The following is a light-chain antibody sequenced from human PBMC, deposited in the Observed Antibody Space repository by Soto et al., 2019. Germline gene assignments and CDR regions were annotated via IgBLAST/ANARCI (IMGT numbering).Light chain of an antibody. CDR3: QQRSNWPRT. CDR1: QSVRSY. Sequence: EIVLTQSPATLSLSPGESATLSCRASQSVRSYLAWYQQKPGQAPRLLIYDASNRATGIPARFSGSGSGTDFTLTISSLEPEDFAVYYCQQRSNWPRTFGQGTKLEIK. J-gene: IGKJ2*01. V-gene: IGKV3-11*01. CDR2: DAS.